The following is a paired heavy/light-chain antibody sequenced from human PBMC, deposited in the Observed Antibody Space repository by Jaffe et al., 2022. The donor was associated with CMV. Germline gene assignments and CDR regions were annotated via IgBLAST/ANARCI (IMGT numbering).Light chain of an antibody. V-gene: IGKV3-20*01. Sequence: EIVLTQSPGTLPLSPGETATLSCRASQSVSRAYVAWYQQKVGQAPRLLIYGTSSRATGTPDRFSGSGSGTDFTLTISRLEPEDFAVYYCQHYGTSLRTFGQGTKLQIK. CDR3: QHYGTSLRT. CDR1: QSVSRAY. CDR2: GTS. J-gene: IGKJ2*02.
Heavy chain of an antibody. V-gene: IGHV1-46*01. CDR2: INPSGGSP. D-gene: IGHD2-8*01. J-gene: IGHJ4*01. CDR3: ARDWGCTNGFCPLEY. Sequence: QVQLVQSGAEVKKPGASVKISCKASGYTFSSFLMHWVRQAPGQGLEWVGIINPSGGSPTFAQRFQGRLTMATDRSTSTVYMELSSLRSDDTAIYYCARDWGCTNGFCPLEYWGHGTLVTVSS. CDR1: GYTFSSFL.